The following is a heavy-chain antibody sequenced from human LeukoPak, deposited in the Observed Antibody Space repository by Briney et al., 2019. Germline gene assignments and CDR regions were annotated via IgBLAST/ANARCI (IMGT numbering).Heavy chain of an antibody. CDR2: ILSNGGST. J-gene: IGHJ4*02. CDR3: ARSGFTGYDFSVFY. V-gene: IGHV3-64*02. D-gene: IGHD5-12*01. Sequence: GGSLRLSCAASGFTFSTYAMHWVRQAPGKGLEYVSTILSNGGSTYYADSVKGRFTISRDNSKNTLYLQMGSLRAEDMAVCYCARSGFTGYDFSVFYWGQGALVTVSS. CDR1: GFTFSTYA.